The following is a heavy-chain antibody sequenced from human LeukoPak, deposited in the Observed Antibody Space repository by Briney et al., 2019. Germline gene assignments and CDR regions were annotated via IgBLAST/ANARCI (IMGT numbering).Heavy chain of an antibody. D-gene: IGHD3-3*01. J-gene: IGHJ5*02. V-gene: IGHV3-53*01. CDR1: GFTGSGDY. CDR2: IYSGGAT. CDR3: ARHDWFDP. Sequence: GGSLRLSCAVSGFTGSGDYMSWVRQAPGKGLESVSVIYSGGATYYADSVKGRFTNSRDNSKNTLYLQMNSLRVEDTAVYYCARHDWFDPWGHGTLVTVSS.